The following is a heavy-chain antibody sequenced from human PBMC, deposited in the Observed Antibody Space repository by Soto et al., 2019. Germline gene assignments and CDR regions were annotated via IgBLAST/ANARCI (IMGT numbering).Heavy chain of an antibody. CDR3: ARVRSSSWYLQYGMDV. J-gene: IGHJ6*02. CDR1: SGSISSYY. Sequence: PSATLSLTCTVSSGSISSYYWSWIRQPPGKGLEWIGYIYYSGSTNYNPALKSRVTISVDTSKNQFSLKLSSVTAADTAVYYCARVRSSSWYLQYGMDVWGQGTTVTVS. D-gene: IGHD6-13*01. CDR2: IYYSGST. V-gene: IGHV4-59*01.